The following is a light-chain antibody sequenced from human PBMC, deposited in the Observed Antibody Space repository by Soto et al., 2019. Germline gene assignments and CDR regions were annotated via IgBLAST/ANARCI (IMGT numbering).Light chain of an antibody. CDR1: QSISSY. CDR2: AAS. V-gene: IGKV1-39*01. J-gene: IGKJ3*01. Sequence: DIQMTQSPSSLSASVGDRVTITCRASQSISSYLNWYQQKPGKAPNLLIYAASILQSGVPSKFSGSGSGTAFTLTISSLQPEDFATYYCQQSYSSPFTFGPGTKVDIK. CDR3: QQSYSSPFT.